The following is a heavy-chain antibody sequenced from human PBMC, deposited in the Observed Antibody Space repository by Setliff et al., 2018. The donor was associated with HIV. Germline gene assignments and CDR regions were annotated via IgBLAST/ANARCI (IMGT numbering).Heavy chain of an antibody. D-gene: IGHD4-17*01. V-gene: IGHV4-4*07. J-gene: IGHJ4*02. Sequence: SETLSLTCTVSDSGTYYWSWIRQPAGKGLEWIGRVSSRGDTNYNPSLKSRVTMSVHTSKNQFSLKPTSVTASDTALYYCARAAAGNTGPFDLWGQGSPVTVPQ. CDR2: VSSRGDT. CDR1: DSGTYY. CDR3: ARAAAGNTGPFDL.